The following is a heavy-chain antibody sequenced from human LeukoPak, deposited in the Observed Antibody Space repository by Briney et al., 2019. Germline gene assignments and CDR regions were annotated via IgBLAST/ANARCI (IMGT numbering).Heavy chain of an antibody. CDR3: ARGDTSGPLPYNWFDP. J-gene: IGHJ5*02. V-gene: IGHV4-31*03. CDR2: IYYSGST. D-gene: IGHD2-15*01. Sequence: SQTLSLTCTVSGGSISSGGYYWSWIRQHPGKGLHWIGYIYYSGSTYYNPSLKSRVTISVDTSKNQFSLKLSSVTAADTAVYYCARGDTSGPLPYNWFDPWGQGTLVTVSS. CDR1: GGSISSGGYY.